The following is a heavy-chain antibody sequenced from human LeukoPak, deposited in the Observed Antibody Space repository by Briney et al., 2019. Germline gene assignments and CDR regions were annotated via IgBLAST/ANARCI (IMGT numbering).Heavy chain of an antibody. J-gene: IGHJ4*02. V-gene: IGHV3-30*02. D-gene: IGHD2-2*01. CDR1: GFTISTYG. Sequence: GGSLRLSCAASGFTISTYGMHWVRQAPGKGLEWVAFIRYDGSHIYYADSVKGRFTISRDNSKNTLYLQMHSLRAEDTAVYYCARGRCTSTGCQGDYSFDYWGQGALVTVSS. CDR3: ARGRCTSTGCQGDYSFDY. CDR2: IRYDGSHI.